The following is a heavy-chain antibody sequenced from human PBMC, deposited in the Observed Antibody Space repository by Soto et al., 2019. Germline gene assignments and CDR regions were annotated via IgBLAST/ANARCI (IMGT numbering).Heavy chain of an antibody. CDR2: IKSKTDGGTT. CDR3: TTRSLSIPLSGVWSREQPQPIDY. D-gene: IGHD6-19*01. CDR1: GFTFSNAW. Sequence: PGGSLRLSCAASGFTFSNAWMNWVRQAPGKGLEWGGRIKSKTDGGTTDYTAPVKGRFTISRDDSKNTLYLLMNSLKIEYTAVYYCTTRSLSIPLSGVWSREQPQPIDYWGQGTLVSVSS. V-gene: IGHV3-15*01. J-gene: IGHJ4*02.